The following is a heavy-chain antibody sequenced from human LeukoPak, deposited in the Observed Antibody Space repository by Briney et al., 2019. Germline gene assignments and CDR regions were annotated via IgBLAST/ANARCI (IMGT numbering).Heavy chain of an antibody. V-gene: IGHV3-21*06. J-gene: IGHJ3*02. CDR2: ISSGGNYI. Sequence: PGGSLRLSCAASGFSFITYTMNWVRQAPGKGLEWVSSISSGGNYIYYADSAKGRFTISRDDAKSSLYLQMNSLRAEDTAIYYCARDPWGAAAFDIWGQGTLVTVSS. CDR1: GFSFITYT. CDR3: ARDPWGAAAFDI. D-gene: IGHD3-16*01.